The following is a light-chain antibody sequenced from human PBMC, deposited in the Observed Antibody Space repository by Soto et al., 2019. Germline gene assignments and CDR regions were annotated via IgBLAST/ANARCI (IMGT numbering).Light chain of an antibody. CDR3: QQRSNWHLT. Sequence: EIVLTQSPATLSLSPGERATLSCRASQSVSSYLAWYQQKPGQAPRLLIYDASNRATGIPARFSGSGSGTDFTLTISSLDPEDFEVYYCQQRSNWHLTFGGGTKVEIK. CDR2: DAS. J-gene: IGKJ4*01. V-gene: IGKV3-11*01. CDR1: QSVSSY.